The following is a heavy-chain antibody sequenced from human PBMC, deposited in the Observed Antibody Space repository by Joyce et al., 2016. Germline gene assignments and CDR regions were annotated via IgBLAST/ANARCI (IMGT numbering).Heavy chain of an antibody. J-gene: IGHJ6*02. CDR1: GGSISSSDYY. D-gene: IGHD4-11*01. CDR2: IFYSGTA. Sequence: QVQLQESGPGLVKPSQTLSLTCPVSGGSISSSDYYWTWIRQPPGKGLEWIGYIFYSGTAYYNPSLRRRLTMSVDTPKNQFSLRLSSVTAADTAVYYCARDSRATVNLGGYYYYNMDVWGQGTTVTVSS. V-gene: IGHV4-30-4*01. CDR3: ARDSRATVNLGGYYYYNMDV.